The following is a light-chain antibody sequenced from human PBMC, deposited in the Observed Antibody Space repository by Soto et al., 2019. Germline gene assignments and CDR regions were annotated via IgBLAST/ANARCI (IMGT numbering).Light chain of an antibody. Sequence: EKVMTQSPATLSVSPGERATLSCRASQSVSSNLAWYQQKPGQAPRLLIYGASSRATGIPVRFSGSGSGTDFTLTISRLEPEDFAVYYCQQYGSLSWTFGQGTKVDIK. CDR1: QSVSSN. CDR2: GAS. CDR3: QQYGSLSWT. V-gene: IGKV3-20*01. J-gene: IGKJ1*01.